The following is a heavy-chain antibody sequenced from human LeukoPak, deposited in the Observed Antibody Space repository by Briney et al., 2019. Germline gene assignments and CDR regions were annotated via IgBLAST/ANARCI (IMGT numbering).Heavy chain of an antibody. CDR2: IIPIFGTA. D-gene: IGHD3-3*01. J-gene: IGHJ6*02. CDR1: GYTFTRYG. CDR3: ASLTPIFGVVITYYYYGMDV. Sequence: ASVKVSCKASGYTFTRYGISWVRQAPGQGLEWMGGIIPIFGTANYAQKFQGRVTITADESTSTAYMELSSLRSEDTAVYYCASLTPIFGVVITYYYYGMDVWGQGTTVTVSS. V-gene: IGHV1-69*13.